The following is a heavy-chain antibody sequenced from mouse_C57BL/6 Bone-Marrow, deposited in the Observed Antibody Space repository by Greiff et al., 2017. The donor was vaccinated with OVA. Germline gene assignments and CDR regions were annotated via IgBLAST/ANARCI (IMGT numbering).Heavy chain of an antibody. CDR2: SRNKANDYTT. V-gene: IGHV7-1*01. J-gene: IGHJ4*01. CDR3: AKDALGMDY. Sequence: EVKLMESGGGMVQSGRSLRLSCATSGFTFSDFSMAWVRQAPGKGLEWIAASRNKANDYTTAYSASVMCRFILSSDTSQSILYLQTNDLRAEDSASYCCAKDALGMDYWGQGTSVTVSS. CDR1: GFTFSDFS.